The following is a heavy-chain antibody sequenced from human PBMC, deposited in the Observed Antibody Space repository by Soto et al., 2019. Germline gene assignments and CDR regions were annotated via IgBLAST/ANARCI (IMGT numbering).Heavy chain of an antibody. CDR1: GGSISSYY. J-gene: IGHJ4*02. Sequence: PSETLSLTCTVSGGSISSYYWSWIRQPPGKGLEWIGFIHDRETTKYNPSLKSRVTISPDTSKSQFSLKLNSVTAADTAVYYCATTARTAVTGTVFRYWAQGTLVTVSS. D-gene: IGHD6-19*01. CDR2: IHDRETT. V-gene: IGHV4-59*08. CDR3: ATTARTAVTGTVFRY.